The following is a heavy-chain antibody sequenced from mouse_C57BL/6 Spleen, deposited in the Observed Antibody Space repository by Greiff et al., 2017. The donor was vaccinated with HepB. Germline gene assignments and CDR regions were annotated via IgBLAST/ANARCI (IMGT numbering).Heavy chain of an antibody. CDR3: VRGGLRSAMDY. V-gene: IGHV10-1*01. CDR1: GFSFNTYA. J-gene: IGHJ4*01. Sequence: EVKLVESGGGLVQPKGSLKLSCAASGFSFNTYAMNSVRQAPGKGLEWVARIRSKSNNYATYYADSVKDRFTISRDDSESMLYLQMNNLKTEDTAMYYCVRGGLRSAMDYWGQGTSVTVSS. D-gene: IGHD2-2*01. CDR2: IRSKSNNYAT.